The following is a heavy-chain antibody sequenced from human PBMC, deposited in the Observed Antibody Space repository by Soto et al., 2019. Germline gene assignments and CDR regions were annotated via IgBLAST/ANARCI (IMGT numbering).Heavy chain of an antibody. CDR1: GFSLSTSGVG. J-gene: IGHJ6*02. D-gene: IGHD2-21*01. V-gene: IGHV2-5*02. CDR3: AHVFVLVPNYGRDG. Sequence: QITLKESGPTLVKPTQTLTLTCTFSGFSLSTSGVGVGWIRQPPGKALEWLALIYWDDDKRYSPSLTSRLTITQDTAKYQVVLTMTSMDPVVTATYSGAHVFVLVPNYGRDGRGQGATVA. CDR2: IYWDDDK.